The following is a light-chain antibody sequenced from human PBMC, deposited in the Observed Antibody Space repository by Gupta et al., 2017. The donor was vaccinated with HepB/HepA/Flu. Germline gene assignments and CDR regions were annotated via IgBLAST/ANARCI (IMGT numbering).Light chain of an antibody. V-gene: IGKV3-20*01. CDR1: QSVSSSY. CDR3: QQDGSSPENP. Sequence: DIVLTQSPGTLSLSPGERATLSCRASQSVSSSYLAWYQQKPGQAPRLLIYGASSRATGIPDRFSGSGSGTDFTLTISRLEPEDFAVYYCQQDGSSPENPFGQGTRLEIK. CDR2: GAS. J-gene: IGKJ5*01.